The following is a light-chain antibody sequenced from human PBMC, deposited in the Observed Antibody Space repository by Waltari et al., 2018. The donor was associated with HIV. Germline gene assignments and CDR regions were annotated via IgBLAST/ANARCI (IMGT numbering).Light chain of an antibody. CDR3: QQTNSFPFT. CDR2: GAS. J-gene: IGKJ5*01. V-gene: IGKV1-12*01. Sequence: IQMTQFPSSVSAYVGDRVTFTGRAAQGISTWLAWYQQKPGKAPKLLISGASNLEPGVPSRFSGSGSGTSFSLTITSLQADDFAVYYCQQTNSFPFTFGQGTRLEIK. CDR1: QGISTW.